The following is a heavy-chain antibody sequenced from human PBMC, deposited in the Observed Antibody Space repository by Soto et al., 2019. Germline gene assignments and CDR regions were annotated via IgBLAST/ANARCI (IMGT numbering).Heavy chain of an antibody. J-gene: IGHJ4*02. CDR2: ISGSGGST. CDR3: AKDQGSSWYEIDY. D-gene: IGHD6-13*01. Sequence: PGGSLSLSCAASGFTFSSYAMSWVRQAPGKGLEWVSTISGSGGSTYYADSVKGLFTISRDNSKNTLYLQMNSLRAEDTAVYYCAKDQGSSWYEIDYWGQGTLVTVSS. V-gene: IGHV3-23*01. CDR1: GFTFSSYA.